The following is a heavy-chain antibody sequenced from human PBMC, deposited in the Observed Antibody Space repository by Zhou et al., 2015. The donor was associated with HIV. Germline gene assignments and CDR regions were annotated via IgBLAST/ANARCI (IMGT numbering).Heavy chain of an antibody. J-gene: IGHJ6*03. CDR2: IKQDGSEK. CDR1: GFTFSSYA. CDR3: ARDRLDQLLRYYYMDV. D-gene: IGHD2-2*01. Sequence: EVQLFGVWGEAWYSLGGSLRLSCAASGFTFSSYAMSWVRQAPGKGLEWVANIKQDGSEKYYVDSVKGRFTISRDNAKNSLYLQMNSLRAEDTAVYYCARDRLDQLLRYYYMDVWGKGTTVTVSS. V-gene: IGHV3-7*01.